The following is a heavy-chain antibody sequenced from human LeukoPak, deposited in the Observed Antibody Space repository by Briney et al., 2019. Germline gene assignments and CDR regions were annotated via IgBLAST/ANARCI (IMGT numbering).Heavy chain of an antibody. CDR3: ARRVWTSGFDY. D-gene: IGHD3/OR15-3a*01. J-gene: IGHJ4*02. Sequence: EASVKVSCKASGYTFTGYYMHWVRQAPGQGLERMGWINPNSGGTNYAQKFQGRVTMTRDTSISTAYMELSRLRSDDTAVYYCARRVWTSGFDYWGQGTLVTVSS. CDR2: INPNSGGT. CDR1: GYTFTGYY. V-gene: IGHV1-2*02.